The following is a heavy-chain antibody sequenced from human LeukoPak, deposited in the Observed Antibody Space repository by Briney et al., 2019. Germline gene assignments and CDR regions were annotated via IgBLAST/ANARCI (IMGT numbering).Heavy chain of an antibody. CDR1: GYTFTGYY. D-gene: IGHD4-17*01. V-gene: IGHV1-2*02. J-gene: IGHJ6*03. CDR3: ARGAVTTRYMDV. Sequence: ASVKVSCKASGYTFTGYYMHWVRQAPGQGLEWMGCINPNSGGTNYAQKFQGRVSMTRDTSISTTYMELSRLRSDDTAVYYCARGAVTTRYMDVWGKGTTVTVSS. CDR2: INPNSGGT.